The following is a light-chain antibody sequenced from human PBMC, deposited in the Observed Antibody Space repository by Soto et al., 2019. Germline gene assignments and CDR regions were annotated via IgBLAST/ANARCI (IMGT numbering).Light chain of an antibody. Sequence: EIVMTQSPGTLSASTEERATLSCRASQRGSRNLAWSQQKRGQAPRLLSYGASTRATGIPARFSGRGSGTEVTRTISRLQSEAFAVYYCQQYNYWPRTFGQGTKVEIK. CDR3: QQYNYWPRT. J-gene: IGKJ1*01. V-gene: IGKV3-15*01. CDR2: GAS. CDR1: QRGSRN.